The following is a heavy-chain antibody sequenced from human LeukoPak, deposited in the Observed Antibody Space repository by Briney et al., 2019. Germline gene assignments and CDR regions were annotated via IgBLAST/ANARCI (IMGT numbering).Heavy chain of an antibody. Sequence: SETLSLTCTVSGGSISSSSYYWGWIRQPPGKGLEWIGSIYYSGSTYYNPSLKSRVTISVDTSKNQFSLKLSSVTAADTAVYYCARDLGSSWSLDYWGQGTLVTVSS. J-gene: IGHJ4*02. CDR3: ARDLGSSWSLDY. CDR2: IYYSGST. V-gene: IGHV4-39*07. CDR1: GGSISSSSYY. D-gene: IGHD6-13*01.